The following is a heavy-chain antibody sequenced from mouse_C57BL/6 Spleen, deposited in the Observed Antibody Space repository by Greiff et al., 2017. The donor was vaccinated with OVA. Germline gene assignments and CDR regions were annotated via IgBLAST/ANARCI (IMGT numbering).Heavy chain of an antibody. J-gene: IGHJ3*01. CDR1: GYTFTSYW. CDR3: ARNYYGSSPWFAY. D-gene: IGHD1-1*01. CDR2: INPSSGYT. V-gene: IGHV1-7*01. Sequence: VQLQQSGAELAKPGASVKLSCKASGYTFTSYWMHWVKQRPGQGLEWIGYINPSSGYTKYNQKFKDKATLTADKSSSTAYMQLSSLTYEDSAVYYYARNYYGSSPWFAYWGQGTLVTVSA.